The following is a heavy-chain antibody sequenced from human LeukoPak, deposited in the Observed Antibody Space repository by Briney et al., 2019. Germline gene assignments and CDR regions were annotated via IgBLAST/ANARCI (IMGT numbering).Heavy chain of an antibody. D-gene: IGHD5-12*01. Sequence: SDALSLTCAVSGGSFSGYYWSWIRQPPGKGLEWIWEISHSGSTKYSPSLKSRVTISVDTSKNQFSLNLSSVTAADTAVYYCARALVRATMVWYFDLWGRGTLVTVSS. CDR3: ARALVRATMVWYFDL. J-gene: IGHJ2*01. V-gene: IGHV4-34*01. CDR2: ISHSGST. CDR1: GGSFSGYY.